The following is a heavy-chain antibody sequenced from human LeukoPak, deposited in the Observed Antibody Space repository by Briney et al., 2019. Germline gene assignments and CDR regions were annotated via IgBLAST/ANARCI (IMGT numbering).Heavy chain of an antibody. Sequence: ASVKVSCKASGGTFSSYAISWVRQAPGQGLEWMGGIIPIFGTANYAQKFQGRVTITADESTSTAYMELSSLRSEDTAVYYCASLKVDYDFWSGYYSYYYYYMDVWGKGTTVTVSS. CDR2: IIPIFGTA. J-gene: IGHJ6*03. CDR3: ASLKVDYDFWSGYYSYYYYYMDV. V-gene: IGHV1-69*13. D-gene: IGHD3-3*01. CDR1: GGTFSSYA.